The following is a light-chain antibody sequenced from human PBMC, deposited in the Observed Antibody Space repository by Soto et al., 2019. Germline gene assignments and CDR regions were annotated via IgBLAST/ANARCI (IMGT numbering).Light chain of an antibody. Sequence: EIVMTQSPATLSVSPGERVTLSCGASQSISSDLAWYQQKPGQAPRLVIYGASTRATGVPARFSGSGSATEFTLTISSLQSEDFAVYYCQQYDSWPHTFGLGTSLEIK. CDR2: GAS. CDR3: QQYDSWPHT. J-gene: IGKJ2*01. CDR1: QSISSD. V-gene: IGKV3-15*01.